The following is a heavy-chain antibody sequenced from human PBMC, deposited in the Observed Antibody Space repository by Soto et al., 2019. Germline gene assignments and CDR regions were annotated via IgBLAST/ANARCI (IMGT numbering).Heavy chain of an antibody. CDR1: GFNFRSYA. J-gene: IGHJ4*02. D-gene: IGHD1-1*01. V-gene: IGHV3-23*01. Sequence: GGSLRLSCAASGFNFRSYAMNWVRQAPGKGLEWVSVISASGDSIYGGSTYYADSVKGRFTISRDISKNTLYLQMNSLRAQDTSVYYCAKAQSPQDDGSWPFDYWGQGTLVTVSS. CDR2: ISASGDSIYGGST. CDR3: AKAQSPQDDGSWPFDY.